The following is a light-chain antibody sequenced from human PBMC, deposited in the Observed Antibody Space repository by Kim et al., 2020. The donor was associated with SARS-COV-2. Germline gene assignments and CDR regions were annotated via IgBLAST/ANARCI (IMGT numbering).Light chain of an antibody. V-gene: IGKV3-11*01. CDR3: QQRSDWPT. CDR1: QSVYSY. Sequence: EIVLTQSPATLSLSPGERATLSCRASQSVYSYLAWYQQRPGQAPRLLIYDVFNRATGIPARFSGSGSGTDFTLTISSLEPEDFAVYYCQQRSDWPTFGGGTNVEI. CDR2: DVF. J-gene: IGKJ4*01.